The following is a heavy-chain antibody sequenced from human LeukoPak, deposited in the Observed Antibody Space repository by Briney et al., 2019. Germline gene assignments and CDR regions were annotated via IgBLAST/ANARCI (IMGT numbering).Heavy chain of an antibody. Sequence: PGGSLRLSCSASGFTFSSYAMHWVRQAPGKGLEYVSAISSNGGSTYYADSVKGRFTISRDNSKNTLYLQMSSLRAEDTAVYYCLYPGRGPQPSFDYWGQGTLVTVSS. J-gene: IGHJ4*02. CDR3: LYPGRGPQPSFDY. V-gene: IGHV3-64D*06. CDR2: ISSNGGST. CDR1: GFTFSSYA. D-gene: IGHD1-26*01.